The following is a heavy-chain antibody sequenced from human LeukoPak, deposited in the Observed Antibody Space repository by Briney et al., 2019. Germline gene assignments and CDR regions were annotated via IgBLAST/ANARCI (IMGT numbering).Heavy chain of an antibody. D-gene: IGHD3-9*01. CDR2: ISSETYV. J-gene: IGHJ3*02. Sequence: GGSLRLSCAASGFTFSSYSMNWVRQAPGKGLEWVSSISSETYVYYADSVKGRFTISRDNAKNSLSLQMNSLRADDAAVYYCARASSKQLAGYLPDGFDIWGQGTMVTVSS. V-gene: IGHV3-21*01. CDR1: GFTFSSYS. CDR3: ARASSKQLAGYLPDGFDI.